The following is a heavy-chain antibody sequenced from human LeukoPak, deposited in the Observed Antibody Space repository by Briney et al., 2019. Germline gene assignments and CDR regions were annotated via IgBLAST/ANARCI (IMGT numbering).Heavy chain of an antibody. CDR1: GYSFTSYW. Sequence: GESLKISCKGSGYSFTSYWIGWVRQMPGKGLEWMGIIYPGDSDTRYSPSFQGQVTISADKSISTAYLQWSSLKASDTAMYYCARTFDYYDSSGYYSFFDYWGQGTLVTVSS. CDR3: ARTFDYYDSSGYYSFFDY. J-gene: IGHJ4*02. V-gene: IGHV5-51*01. D-gene: IGHD3-22*01. CDR2: IYPGDSDT.